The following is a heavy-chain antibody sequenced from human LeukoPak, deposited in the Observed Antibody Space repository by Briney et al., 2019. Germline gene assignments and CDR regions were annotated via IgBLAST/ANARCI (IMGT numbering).Heavy chain of an antibody. J-gene: IGHJ4*02. V-gene: IGHV3-30*02. CDR2: IRYDGSNK. CDR1: GFTFSSYG. D-gene: IGHD1-26*01. Sequence: GGSLRLSCAASGFTFSSYGMHWVRQAPGKGLEWVAFIRYDGSNKYYADSVKGRFTISRDNAKNTLYLQMNNLRADDTAVYYCARAGSYRFDYWGLGTLVTVSS. CDR3: ARAGSYRFDY.